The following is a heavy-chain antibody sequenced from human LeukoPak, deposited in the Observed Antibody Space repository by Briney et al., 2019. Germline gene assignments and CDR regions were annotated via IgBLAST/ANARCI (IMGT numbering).Heavy chain of an antibody. J-gene: IGHJ5*02. V-gene: IGHV1-2*02. CDR1: GYTFTNYY. D-gene: IGHD5-12*01. Sequence: ASVKVSCKASGYTFTNYYVHWVRQAPGQRLEWMGWINPNSGGTDYAQKFQGRVTMTRDTSISTAYMELSRLTSDDTAVYYCARGSGYDYNWLDPWGQGTLGIVSS. CDR2: INPNSGGT. CDR3: ARGSGYDYNWLDP.